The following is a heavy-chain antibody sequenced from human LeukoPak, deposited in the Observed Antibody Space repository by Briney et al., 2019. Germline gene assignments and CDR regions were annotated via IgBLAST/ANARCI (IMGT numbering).Heavy chain of an antibody. J-gene: IGHJ4*02. CDR1: GFTFSNYA. CDR3: AKDRAYYSDSSGYYLVRAYDY. D-gene: IGHD3-22*01. Sequence: GGSLRLSCAASGFTFSNYAMSWVRQAPGKGLEWVSGISGSGGSTFYADSVKGRFTISRDNSKNTLYLQMNSLRAEDTAVYYCAKDRAYYSDSSGYYLVRAYDYWGQGTLVTVSS. CDR2: ISGSGGST. V-gene: IGHV3-23*01.